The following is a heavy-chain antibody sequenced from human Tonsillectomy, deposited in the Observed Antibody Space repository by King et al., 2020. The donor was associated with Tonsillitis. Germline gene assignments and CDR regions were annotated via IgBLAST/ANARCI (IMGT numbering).Heavy chain of an antibody. CDR2: INPKSGDT. CDR1: GDTFTGHF. D-gene: IGHD3-16*01. Sequence: QLVQSGAELRKPGASVTVSCRPSGDTFTGHFVHWVRQAPGQGLEWMGWINPKSGDTNYVQKFQGRVTLSGDVSITTAYMGLRSLRPDDTAVYYCATNAVGSDVSAYRDFRHWGQGTLVTVSS. J-gene: IGHJ1*01. CDR3: ATNAVGSDVSAYRDFRH. V-gene: IGHV1-2*02.